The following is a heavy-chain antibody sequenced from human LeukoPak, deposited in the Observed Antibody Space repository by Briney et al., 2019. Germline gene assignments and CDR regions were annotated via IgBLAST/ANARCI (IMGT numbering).Heavy chain of an antibody. Sequence: SQTLSLTCAISGDSVSSNSAAWNWIRQSPSRGLEWLGRTYYRSKWYNDYAVSVKSRITINPDTSKNQFSLQLNSVTPEDTAVYYCARDRLLVVITTRSFYYGMDVWGQGTTVTVSS. CDR2: TYYRSKWYN. D-gene: IGHD3-22*01. J-gene: IGHJ6*02. V-gene: IGHV6-1*01. CDR3: ARDRLLVVITTRSFYYGMDV. CDR1: GDSVSSNSAA.